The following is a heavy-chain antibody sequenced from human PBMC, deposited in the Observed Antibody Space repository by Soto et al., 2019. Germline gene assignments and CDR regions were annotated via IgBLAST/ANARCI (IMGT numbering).Heavy chain of an antibody. CDR2: INDDGSST. V-gene: IGHV3-74*01. CDR1: GFTLSSYW. D-gene: IGHD2-2*01. J-gene: IGHJ4*02. CDR3: ARGYCSSTSCYSVYLDD. Sequence: PGGSLRLSCGASGFTLSSYWMHWVRQAPGKGLVWVSRINDDGSSTSYVDSVKGRFTISRDNAKNTLYLQMTSLRVEDTAVYYCARGYCSSTSCYSVYLDDWGQGTLVTVSS.